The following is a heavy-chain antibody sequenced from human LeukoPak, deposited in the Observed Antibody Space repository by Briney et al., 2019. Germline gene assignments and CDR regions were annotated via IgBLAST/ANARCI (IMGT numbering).Heavy chain of an antibody. CDR2: INQDGSEK. CDR1: GFSFSTQW. CDR3: AKDAQRGFDYSNSLEH. J-gene: IGHJ4*02. Sequence: GGSLRLSCAASGFSFSTQWMTWVRQAPGKGLEWVANINQDGSEKYYVDSVKGRFTISRDNFKKTVSLQMDSLRAEDTAVYYCAKDAQRGFDYSNSLEHWGQGSLVTVSS. V-gene: IGHV3-7*01. D-gene: IGHD4-11*01.